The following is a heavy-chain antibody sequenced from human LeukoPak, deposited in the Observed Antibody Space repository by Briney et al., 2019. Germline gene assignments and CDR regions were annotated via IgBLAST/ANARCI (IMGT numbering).Heavy chain of an antibody. J-gene: IGHJ5*02. D-gene: IGHD3-3*01. Sequence: PSETLSLTCAVYGGSFSRNYWSWIRQPPGKGLEWIGEINHSGSTNYNPSLKIRVTISVDTSKNQFSLKLSSVTAADTAVYYCARGAGPVWSTYGRWFDPWGQGSLVTVSS. CDR2: INHSGST. V-gene: IGHV4-34*01. CDR1: GGSFSRNY. CDR3: ARGAGPVWSTYGRWFDP.